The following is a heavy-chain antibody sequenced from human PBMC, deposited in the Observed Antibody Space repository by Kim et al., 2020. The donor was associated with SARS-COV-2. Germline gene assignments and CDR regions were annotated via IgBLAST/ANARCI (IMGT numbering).Heavy chain of an antibody. Sequence: ASVKVSCKAAGYVSTSYSFTWVRQAPGQGLEWMGWINGFNGKTKYAQKFQDRVTVTTDTSSSTAYLQLRRLRSDDTAIYYCVRTGSSSWSVQFDFWGQGT. V-gene: IGHV1-18*04. CDR2: INGFNGKT. CDR1: GYVSTSYS. CDR3: VRTGSSSWSVQFDF. J-gene: IGHJ4*02. D-gene: IGHD6-13*01.